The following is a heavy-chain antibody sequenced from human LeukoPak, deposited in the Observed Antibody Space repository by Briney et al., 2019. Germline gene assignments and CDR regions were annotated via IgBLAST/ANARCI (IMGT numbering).Heavy chain of an antibody. CDR3: ARDPGGSSDY. D-gene: IGHD1-26*01. V-gene: IGHV4-59*01. Sequence: SETLSLTCTVSGGSISNYYWNWFRQPPGKGLEWIGYIYYTGNTNYNPSLKSRVTISMDTFRNQFSLKLSSVTAADTAVYYCARDPGGSSDYWGQGTLVTVSS. J-gene: IGHJ4*02. CDR1: GGSISNYY. CDR2: IYYTGNT.